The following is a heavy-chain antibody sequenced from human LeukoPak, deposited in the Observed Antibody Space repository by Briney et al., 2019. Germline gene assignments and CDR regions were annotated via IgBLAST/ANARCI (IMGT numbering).Heavy chain of an antibody. D-gene: IGHD2-15*01. CDR2: IRYDGSNK. V-gene: IGHV3-30*02. Sequence: GGSLRLSCAASGFTFSSYGMHWVRQAPGKGLEWEAFIRYDGSNKYYADSVKGRFTISRDNSKNTLYLQMNSLRAEDTAVYYCAKDQLGYCSGGTCSSFDYWGQGTLVTVSS. CDR1: GFTFSSYG. J-gene: IGHJ4*02. CDR3: AKDQLGYCSGGTCSSFDY.